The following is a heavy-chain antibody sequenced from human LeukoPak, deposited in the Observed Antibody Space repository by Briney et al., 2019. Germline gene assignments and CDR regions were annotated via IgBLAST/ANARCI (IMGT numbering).Heavy chain of an antibody. CDR2: ISYDGSNK. Sequence: GGSLRLSCAASGFTFSSYAMHWVRQAPGKGLEWVAVISYDGSNKYYADSVKGRFTISRDNSKNTLYLQMNSLRAEDTAVYYCARGELVYEAAAGTSPFDYWGQGTLVTVSS. D-gene: IGHD6-13*01. CDR3: ARGELVYEAAAGTSPFDY. J-gene: IGHJ4*02. CDR1: GFTFSSYA. V-gene: IGHV3-30-3*01.